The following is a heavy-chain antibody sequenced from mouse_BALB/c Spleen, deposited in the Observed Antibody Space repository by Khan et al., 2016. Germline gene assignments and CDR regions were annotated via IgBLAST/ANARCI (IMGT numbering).Heavy chain of an antibody. CDR2: IDPGTGGT. V-gene: IGHV1-15*01. Sequence: QVQLQQSGAELVRPGASVTLSCKASGYTFSDYEMHWVKQTPVHGLEWIGAIDPGTGGTAYNQKFKGQATLTAGRSSSTAYMELRSLTSEDSAVYYCTRKGIFYGNYDFDSWGQGTTLTVSS. CDR1: GYTFSDYE. D-gene: IGHD2-1*01. J-gene: IGHJ2*01. CDR3: TRKGIFYGNYDFDS.